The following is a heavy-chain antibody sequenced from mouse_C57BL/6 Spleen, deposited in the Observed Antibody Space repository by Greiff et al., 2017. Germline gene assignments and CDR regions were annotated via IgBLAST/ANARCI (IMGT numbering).Heavy chain of an antibody. Sequence: EVKLVESGPGLVKPSQSLSLTCSVTGYSITSGYYWNWIRQFPGNKLEWMGYISYDGSNNYNPSLKNRTSITRDTSTNQFFLKLNSVTTEDTATYYCAREITTVDYWYFDVWGTGTTVTVSS. J-gene: IGHJ1*03. V-gene: IGHV3-6*01. CDR1: GYSITSGYY. CDR3: AREITTVDYWYFDV. D-gene: IGHD1-1*01. CDR2: ISYDGSN.